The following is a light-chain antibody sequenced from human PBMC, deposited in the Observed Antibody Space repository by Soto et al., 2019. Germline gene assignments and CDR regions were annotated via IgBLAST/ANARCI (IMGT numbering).Light chain of an antibody. J-gene: IGKJ2*01. V-gene: IGKV3-20*01. CDR3: QQYGSSPHT. CDR2: AAS. Sequence: DIVLTQSPGTLSLSPGERATLSCRASQSVSSGYLAWYQQKPGQSPRLLIYAASSRATGIPDSFSGSGSGTDFTLTISRLEPEDFAVYYCQQYGSSPHTFGQGTKLEIK. CDR1: QSVSSGY.